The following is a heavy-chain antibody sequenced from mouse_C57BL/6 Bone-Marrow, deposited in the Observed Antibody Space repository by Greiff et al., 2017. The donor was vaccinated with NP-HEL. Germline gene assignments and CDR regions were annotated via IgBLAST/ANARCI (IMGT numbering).Heavy chain of an antibody. V-gene: IGHV1-80*01. CDR1: GYAFSSYW. Sequence: QVQLQQSGAELVKPGASVKISCKASGYAFSSYWMNWVKQRPGKGLEWIGQIYPGDGDTNYNGKFKDKASLTAEKSSSTAYMQLSSLTSGDSAVYFCARGAYWGQGTLVTVSA. CDR3: ARGAY. J-gene: IGHJ3*01. CDR2: IYPGDGDT.